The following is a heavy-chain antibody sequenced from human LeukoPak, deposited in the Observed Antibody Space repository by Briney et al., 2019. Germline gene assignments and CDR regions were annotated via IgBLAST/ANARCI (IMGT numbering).Heavy chain of an antibody. D-gene: IGHD4-11*01. V-gene: IGHV1-69*13. J-gene: IGHJ6*02. CDR2: IIPIFGTA. Sequence: SMKVSCKASGGTFSSYAISWVRQAPGQGLEWMGGIIPIFGTANYAQKFQGRVTITADESTSTAYMELSSLRSEDTAVYYCARPGLQNNYYYGMDVWGQGTTVTVSS. CDR1: GGTFSSYA. CDR3: ARPGLQNNYYYGMDV.